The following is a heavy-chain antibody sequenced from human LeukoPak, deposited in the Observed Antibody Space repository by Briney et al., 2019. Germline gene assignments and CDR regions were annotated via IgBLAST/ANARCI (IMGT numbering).Heavy chain of an antibody. CDR3: AREPRYSSGWFWFDP. CDR2: IIPIFGTA. Sequence: SVRVSCTASGGTFSSSAISWVRQAPGQGLEWMGGIIPIFGTANYAQKFKGRVTITADESTSTAYMELSSLRSEDTAVYYCAREPRYSSGWFWFDPWGQGTLVTVSS. V-gene: IGHV1-69*13. J-gene: IGHJ5*02. CDR1: GGTFSSSA. D-gene: IGHD6-19*01.